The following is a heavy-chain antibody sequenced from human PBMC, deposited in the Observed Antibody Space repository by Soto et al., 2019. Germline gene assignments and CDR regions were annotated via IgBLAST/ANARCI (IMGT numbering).Heavy chain of an antibody. CDR1: GVTVSSYG. J-gene: IGHJ6*02. V-gene: IGHV3-30*18. D-gene: IGHD1-26*01. CDR2: ISYDGSNK. CDR3: AKDPRQWELHPRDYYGMDV. Sequence: GGSLRLSCAASGVTVSSYGMHWVRQAPGKGLEWVAVISYDGSNKYYADSVKGRFTISRDNSKNTLYLQMNSLRAEDTAVYYCAKDPRQWELHPRDYYGMDVWGQGTTVTVSS.